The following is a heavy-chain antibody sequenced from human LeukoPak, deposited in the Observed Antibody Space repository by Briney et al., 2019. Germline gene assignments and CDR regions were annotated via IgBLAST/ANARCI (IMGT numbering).Heavy chain of an antibody. J-gene: IGHJ4*02. Sequence: PGGSLRLSCAASGFTFSSYWMSWVRHAPGKGLVWVSRINTDGSTTTYADSVKGRFTISRDNAKNTLYLQMNSLRVEDTAVYYCARGRGGSYHYWGQGTLVTVSS. CDR2: INTDGSTT. D-gene: IGHD1-26*01. CDR1: GFTFSSYW. CDR3: ARGRGGSYHY. V-gene: IGHV3-74*01.